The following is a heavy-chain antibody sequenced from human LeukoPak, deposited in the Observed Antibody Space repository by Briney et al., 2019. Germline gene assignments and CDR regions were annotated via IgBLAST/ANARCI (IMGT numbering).Heavy chain of an antibody. CDR3: ARQGRFGEFDY. Sequence: GESLKISCKGSGYSFTKYWIAWVRQMPGKGLECMGIIYPGDSDTRYSPSFQGQVTISADKSISTAHLQWSSLKASDNAMYYCARQGRFGEFDYWGQGTLVTVSS. V-gene: IGHV5-51*01. J-gene: IGHJ4*02. D-gene: IGHD3-10*01. CDR1: GYSFTKYW. CDR2: IYPGDSDT.